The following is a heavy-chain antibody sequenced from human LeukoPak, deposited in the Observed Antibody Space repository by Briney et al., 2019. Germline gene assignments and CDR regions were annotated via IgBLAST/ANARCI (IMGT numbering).Heavy chain of an antibody. V-gene: IGHV1-18*01. J-gene: IGHJ4*02. CDR1: GYTFSNYA. CDR2: ISTYTGNT. CDR3: ARDGHSSSWAY. D-gene: IGHD6-13*01. Sequence: ASVKVSCKTSGYTFSNYAISWVRQAPGQGLEWMGWISTYTGNTKYAQKFQGRVTMTTETSTSTAFMELRSLESDDTAVYYCARDGHSSSWAYWGQGTLVTVSS.